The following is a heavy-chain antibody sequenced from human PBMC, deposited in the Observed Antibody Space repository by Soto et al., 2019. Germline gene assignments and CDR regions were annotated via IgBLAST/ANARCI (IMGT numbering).Heavy chain of an antibody. J-gene: IGHJ1*01. CDR1: GGSFSGYY. Sequence: SSQTLSLTCAVYGGSFSGYYWTWIRQTPGKGLEWIGEINDSGSTNYKPSLKSRVTISVDTSKKQFSLNLNSVTAADTAVYYCARGPGWSDEYFQDWGQGTMVTVSS. CDR2: INDSGST. CDR3: ARGPGWSDEYFQD. D-gene: IGHD3-3*01. V-gene: IGHV4-34*01.